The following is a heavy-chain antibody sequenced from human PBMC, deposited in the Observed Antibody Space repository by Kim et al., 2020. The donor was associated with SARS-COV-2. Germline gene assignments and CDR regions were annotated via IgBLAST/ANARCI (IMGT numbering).Heavy chain of an antibody. Sequence: SETLSLTCAVYGGSFSGYYWSWIRQPPGKGLEWIGEINHSGSTNYNPSLKSRVTISVDTSKNQFSLKLSSVTAADTAVYYCAREPYSWGQGTLVTASS. CDR2: INHSGST. V-gene: IGHV4-34*01. CDR1: GGSFSGYY. D-gene: IGHD4-4*01. CDR3: AREPYS. J-gene: IGHJ4*02.